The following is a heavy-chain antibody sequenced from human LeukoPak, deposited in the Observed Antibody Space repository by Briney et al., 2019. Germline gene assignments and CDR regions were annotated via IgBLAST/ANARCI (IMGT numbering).Heavy chain of an antibody. J-gene: IGHJ4*02. V-gene: IGHV4-34*01. CDR1: GGSFSGYY. CDR3: ARGRIVGAIFDY. D-gene: IGHD1-26*01. Sequence: SETLSLTCAVYGGSFSGYYWSWIRQPPGKGLEWIGEINHSGSTNYNPSLKSRVTISVDTSKNQFSLKLSSLTAADTAVYYCARGRIVGAIFDYWGQGTLVTVSS. CDR2: INHSGST.